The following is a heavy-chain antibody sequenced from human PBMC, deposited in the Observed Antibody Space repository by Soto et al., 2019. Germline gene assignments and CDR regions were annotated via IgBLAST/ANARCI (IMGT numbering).Heavy chain of an antibody. Sequence: LSLTCTVSGGSMSSSSYYWGWIRQPPGRGLEWIANMYFSGFYSGSTSYNPSLKSRVTISVDTSKNQFSLQVSSVTAADTAVYYCARGFDILTFGFCLDYWGQGSLVTVSS. J-gene: IGHJ4*02. CDR1: GGSMSSSSYY. CDR3: ARGFDILTFGFCLDY. V-gene: IGHV4-39*01. CDR2: MYFSGFYSGST. D-gene: IGHD3-9*01.